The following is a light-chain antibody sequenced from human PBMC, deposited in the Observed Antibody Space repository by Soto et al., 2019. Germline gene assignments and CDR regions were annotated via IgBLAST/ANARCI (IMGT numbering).Light chain of an antibody. Sequence: QSVLTQPPSVSAAPGQKVTISCSGSSSNIGNNYGSWYQQLPGTAPKLLIYDNNKRPSGIPDRFSGSKSGTSATLGITGLQTGDEAVYYCGTWDNSLSAVVFGGGTKLTVL. CDR1: SSNIGNNY. CDR2: DNN. V-gene: IGLV1-51*01. J-gene: IGLJ2*01. CDR3: GTWDNSLSAVV.